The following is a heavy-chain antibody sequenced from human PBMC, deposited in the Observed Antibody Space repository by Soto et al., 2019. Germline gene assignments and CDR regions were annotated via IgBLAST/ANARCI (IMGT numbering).Heavy chain of an antibody. CDR2: IIPLFATA. V-gene: IGHV1-69*12. J-gene: IGHJ4*02. D-gene: IGHD3-16*02. Sequence: QVQLVQSGTEVKKPGSSVKVSCTASGATFSNYAISWVRQAPGQGLEGMGGIIPLFATADYAQNFQVRVAITADESTRTAYTELKSLTSEYTAVSYCAALRLGELSSIDYWGQGTLVPVSS. CDR1: GATFSNYA. CDR3: AALRLGELSSIDY.